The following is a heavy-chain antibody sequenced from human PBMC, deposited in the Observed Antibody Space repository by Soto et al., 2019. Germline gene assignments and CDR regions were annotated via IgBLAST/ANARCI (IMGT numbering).Heavy chain of an antibody. Sequence: GGSLRLSCAASGFTFSSYGMHWVRQAPGKGLEFVSAIRNNGSNKYYANSVKGRFTISRDNSKNTLYLQMGSLRAEDMAVYYCVRAQQQLVLNPLDYWGQGTLVTVSS. CDR2: IRNNGSNK. CDR1: GFTFSSYG. CDR3: VRAQQQLVLNPLDY. J-gene: IGHJ4*02. V-gene: IGHV3-64*01. D-gene: IGHD6-13*01.